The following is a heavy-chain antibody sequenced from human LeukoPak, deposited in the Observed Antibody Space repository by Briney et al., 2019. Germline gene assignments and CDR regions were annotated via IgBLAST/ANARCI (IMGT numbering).Heavy chain of an antibody. CDR3: ARNSGSNRPVDC. D-gene: IGHD1-26*01. Sequence: GGSLRLSCSASGLTISTYPMHWVRQGPGKGLEWVSRIDSDGRVTTNADSVKGRFTISRDNAKNTLYLQMNSLRAEDTAVYYCARNSGSNRPVDCWGQGTLVAVSS. CDR1: GLTISTYP. V-gene: IGHV3-74*03. CDR2: IDSDGRVT. J-gene: IGHJ4*02.